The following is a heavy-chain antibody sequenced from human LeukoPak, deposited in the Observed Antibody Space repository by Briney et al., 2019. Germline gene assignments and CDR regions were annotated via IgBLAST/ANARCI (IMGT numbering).Heavy chain of an antibody. CDR2: IYYTGST. J-gene: IGHJ4*02. Sequence: SETLSLTCTVSGGSISSFYWSWIRQPPGKGLEWIGYIYYTGSTNYNSSLKSRVTISVDTSKNQFSLNLSSVTAADTAVYYCARARCSGGSCYPGNYWGQGTLVTVSS. CDR3: ARARCSGGSCYPGNY. V-gene: IGHV4-59*01. D-gene: IGHD2-15*01. CDR1: GGSISSFY.